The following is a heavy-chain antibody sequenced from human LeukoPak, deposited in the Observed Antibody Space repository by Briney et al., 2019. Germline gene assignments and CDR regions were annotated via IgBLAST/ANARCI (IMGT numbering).Heavy chain of an antibody. CDR2: VYPGDSDT. CDR1: GYSITSYW. CDR3: ARHVSGWIDY. D-gene: IGHD6-19*01. V-gene: IGHV5-51*01. Sequence: GESLKISCKGSGYSITSYWIGWVRRMPGKGLEGMGIVYPGDSDTRYSPSFQGQVTISADKSISTAYLQWSSLKASDTAMYYCARHVSGWIDYWGQGTLVTVSS. J-gene: IGHJ4*02.